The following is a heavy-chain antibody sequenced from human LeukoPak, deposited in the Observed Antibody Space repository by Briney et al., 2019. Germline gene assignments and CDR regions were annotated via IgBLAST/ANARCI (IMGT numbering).Heavy chain of an antibody. J-gene: IGHJ5*02. CDR3: ARSSYYYDSSGNPRNWFDP. CDR1: GDSVSSNSAA. CDR2: TYYRSKWYN. V-gene: IGHV6-1*01. D-gene: IGHD3-22*01. Sequence: SQTLSLTCAISGDSVSSNSAAWNWIRQSPSRGLEWLGRTYYRSKWYNDYAVSVKSRITINPDTSKNQFSLQLNSVTPEDTAVYYCARSSYYYDSSGNPRNWFDPWGQGTLVTVSS.